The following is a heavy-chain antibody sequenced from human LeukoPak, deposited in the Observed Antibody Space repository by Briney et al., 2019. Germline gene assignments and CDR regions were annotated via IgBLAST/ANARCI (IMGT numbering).Heavy chain of an antibody. D-gene: IGHD1/OR15-1a*01. Sequence: GGSLRLSCAASGFTFTTFGIHWIRRAPGKGLEWVAAISPDGNLEYYTDSVQGRFTVSRDNSKNMIYLQMNSLRGEDSALYYCAKINNNDDYWGHGTLVTVSS. V-gene: IGHV3-30*18. CDR2: ISPDGNLE. J-gene: IGHJ4*01. CDR3: AKINNNDDY. CDR1: GFTFTTFG.